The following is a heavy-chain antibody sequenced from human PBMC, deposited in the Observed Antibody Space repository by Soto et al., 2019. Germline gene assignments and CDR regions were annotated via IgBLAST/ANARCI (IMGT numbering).Heavy chain of an antibody. D-gene: IGHD3-22*01. CDR2: IYYSGST. CDR1: GGSISSGGYY. CDR3: AKLSLIPYYYDSSGRYFDY. V-gene: IGHV4-31*03. J-gene: IGHJ4*02. Sequence: SETLSLTCTVSGGSISSGGYYWSWIRQHPGKGLEWIGYIYYSGSTYYNPSLKSRVTISVDTSKNQFSLKLSSVTAADTAVYYCAKLSLIPYYYDSSGRYFDYWGQGTLVTVSS.